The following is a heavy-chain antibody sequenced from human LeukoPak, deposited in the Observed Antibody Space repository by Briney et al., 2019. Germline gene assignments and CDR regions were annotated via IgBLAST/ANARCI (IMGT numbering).Heavy chain of an antibody. CDR1: GFTFGDYA. D-gene: IGHD5-12*01. Sequence: GGSLRLSCTASGFTFGDYAMSWFRQAPGKGLEWVGFIRIEAYGGTMEYAASVKGRFIISRDDSKRIAYLQMNSLKSEDTAVYYCSRDFKRYSGYDSFDYWGQGTLVTVSS. J-gene: IGHJ4*02. CDR2: IRIEAYGGTM. CDR3: SRDFKRYSGYDSFDY. V-gene: IGHV3-49*03.